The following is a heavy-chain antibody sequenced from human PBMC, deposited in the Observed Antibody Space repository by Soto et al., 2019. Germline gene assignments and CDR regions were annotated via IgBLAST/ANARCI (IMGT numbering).Heavy chain of an antibody. D-gene: IGHD1-26*01. J-gene: IGHJ6*02. Sequence: QVQLVQSGAEVKKSGASVKVSCKASGYTFSDYFIQWLRKAPGQGLEWVAWINPKTAATNYAKKFQDRVTLTSDTSFSTAYLELTRLRPDDTALYYCARIKWGLDYYSGMDVWGQGTAVTVSS. CDR2: INPKTAAT. CDR1: GYTFSDYF. V-gene: IGHV1-2*02. CDR3: ARIKWGLDYYSGMDV.